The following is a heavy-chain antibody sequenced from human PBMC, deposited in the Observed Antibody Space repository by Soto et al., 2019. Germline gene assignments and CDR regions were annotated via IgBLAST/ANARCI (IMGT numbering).Heavy chain of an antibody. CDR1: GGSISPYY. Sequence: PSETLSLTCTVSGGSISPYYWSWIRQPPGKGLEWIGYVYYSGNTNYNPSLKSRVTISVDTSQNQFSLKLSSVTAADTAVYYCAREDYGGNSYYFDLWGRGTLVTVSS. V-gene: IGHV4-59*01. CDR2: VYYSGNT. J-gene: IGHJ2*01. CDR3: AREDYGGNSYYFDL. D-gene: IGHD4-17*01.